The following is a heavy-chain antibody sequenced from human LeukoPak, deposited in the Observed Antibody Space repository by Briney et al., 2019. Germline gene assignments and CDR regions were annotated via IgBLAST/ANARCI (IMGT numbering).Heavy chain of an antibody. CDR3: ARDRDGGFAFDI. CDR1: GFTFSSYV. D-gene: IGHD5-24*01. J-gene: IGHJ3*02. CDR2: ILPNGGST. Sequence: GGSLRLSCAASGFTFSSYVMHWVRQAPGKGLEYVSAILPNGGSTSYANSVRGRFTISRDNSKNTLHLQMGSLRVEDMAVYYCARDRDGGFAFDIWGQGTMVTVSS. V-gene: IGHV3-64*01.